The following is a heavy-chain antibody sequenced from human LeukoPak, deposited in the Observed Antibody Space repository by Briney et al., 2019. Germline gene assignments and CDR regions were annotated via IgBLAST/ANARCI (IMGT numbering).Heavy chain of an antibody. Sequence: SETPFLTCAVSGGSISSNTYYWGWIRQPPGKGLEWIGSFDYSGSTYYNPSLQSRVTIFEDTSKNQFSLKLTSVTAADTAVYYCARHLGGSYYSPFDYWGRGTLVTASS. CDR3: ARHLGGSYYSPFDY. CDR1: GGSISSNTYY. D-gene: IGHD2-15*01. J-gene: IGHJ4*02. V-gene: IGHV4-39*01. CDR2: FDYSGST.